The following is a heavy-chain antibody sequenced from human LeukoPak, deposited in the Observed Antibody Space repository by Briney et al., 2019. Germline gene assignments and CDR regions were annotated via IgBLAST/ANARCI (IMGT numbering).Heavy chain of an antibody. CDR1: GGSFSGYY. Sequence: SETLSLTCAVYGGSFSGYYWSWIRQPPGKGLEWIGEINHSGSTNYNPSLKSRVTISVDTSKNQFSLKLSSVTAADTAVYYCARETGSALGYWGQGTLVTVSS. CDR3: ARETGSALGY. J-gene: IGHJ4*02. D-gene: IGHD1-14*01. V-gene: IGHV4-34*01. CDR2: INHSGST.